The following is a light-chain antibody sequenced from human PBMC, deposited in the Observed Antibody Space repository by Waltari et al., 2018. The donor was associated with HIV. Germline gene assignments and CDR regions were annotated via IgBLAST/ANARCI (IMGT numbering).Light chain of an antibody. CDR2: ASS. J-gene: IGKJ2*03. V-gene: IGKV1-9*01. Sequence: IQLTQSPSFLSSSVGDRITSTCRASRDISTYLAWYQQKPGGVPKLLIYASSTLQNEVPSRFSGRGFETEFTLTISGLQPDDFAIYYCQHLHSFPLSFGGGT. CDR1: RDISTY. CDR3: QHLHSFPLS.